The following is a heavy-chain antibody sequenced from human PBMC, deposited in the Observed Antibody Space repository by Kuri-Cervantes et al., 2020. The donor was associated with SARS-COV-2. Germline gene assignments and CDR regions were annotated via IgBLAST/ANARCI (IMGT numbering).Heavy chain of an antibody. V-gene: IGHV4-39*01. Sequence: GSLRLSCAVSGYSISSSSYYWGWIRQPPGKGLEWIGSIYYSGSTYYNPSLKSRVTISVDTSKNQFSLKLSSVTAADTAVYYCARHSNWGSGEYYYYMDVWGKGTTVTVSS. CDR3: ARHSNWGSGEYYYYMDV. CDR1: GYSISSSSYY. D-gene: IGHD7-27*01. J-gene: IGHJ6*03. CDR2: IYYSGST.